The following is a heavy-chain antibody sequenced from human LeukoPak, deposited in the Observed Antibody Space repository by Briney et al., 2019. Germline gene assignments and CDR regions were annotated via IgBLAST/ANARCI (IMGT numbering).Heavy chain of an antibody. Sequence: GGSLRLSCAASGFTFSSYEMNWVRQAPGKGLEWVSYISSSGSTIYYADSVKGRFTISRDNAKNSLYLQMNSLRAADTAVYYCARSPFIYLFGVVITGYNWFDPWGQGTLVTVSS. V-gene: IGHV3-48*03. CDR3: ARSPFIYLFGVVITGYNWFDP. J-gene: IGHJ5*02. D-gene: IGHD3-3*01. CDR1: GFTFSSYE. CDR2: ISSSGSTI.